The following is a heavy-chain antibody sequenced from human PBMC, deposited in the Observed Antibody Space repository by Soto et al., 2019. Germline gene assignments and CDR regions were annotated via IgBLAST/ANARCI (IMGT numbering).Heavy chain of an antibody. CDR1: GFTFRSSG. Sequence: QVQVVESGGGVVQPGRSLRLSCAVSGFTFRSSGMHWVRQAPGKGPEWVAVIWYDGTTKYYADSVKGRFTISRDNSKSTLYLEMNSLRVEDTAVYYCTRDISRSGNYQNDAFRIWGQGTMVTVSS. CDR3: TRDISRSGNYQNDAFRI. V-gene: IGHV3-33*01. J-gene: IGHJ3*02. D-gene: IGHD3-10*01. CDR2: IWYDGTTK.